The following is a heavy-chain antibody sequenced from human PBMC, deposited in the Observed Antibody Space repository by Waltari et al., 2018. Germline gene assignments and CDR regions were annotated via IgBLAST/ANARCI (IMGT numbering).Heavy chain of an antibody. J-gene: IGHJ5*02. CDR1: GGSFSGYY. V-gene: IGHV4-34*01. D-gene: IGHD3-3*01. CDR2: INHSGST. CDR3: ARAFAIFGVVTFDP. Sequence: QVQLQQWGAGLLKPSETLSLTCAVYGGSFSGYYWSGIRQPPGKGLEWIGEINHSGSTNYNPSLKSRVTISVDTSKNQFSLKLSSVTAADTAVYYCARAFAIFGVVTFDPWGQGTLVTVSS.